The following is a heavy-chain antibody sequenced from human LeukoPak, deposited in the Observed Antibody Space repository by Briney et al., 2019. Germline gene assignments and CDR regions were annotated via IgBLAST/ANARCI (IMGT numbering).Heavy chain of an antibody. D-gene: IGHD2-8*02. CDR2: INSDGSST. V-gene: IGHV3-74*01. Sequence: GGSLRLSCAASGFTFSSYWMHWVRQAPGKGLVWVSRINSDGSSTSYADSVKGRFTISRDNAKNTLYLQMNSLRAEDTAVYYCAREVVYAWYDYWGQGTLVTVSS. J-gene: IGHJ4*02. CDR3: AREVVYAWYDY. CDR1: GFTFSSYW.